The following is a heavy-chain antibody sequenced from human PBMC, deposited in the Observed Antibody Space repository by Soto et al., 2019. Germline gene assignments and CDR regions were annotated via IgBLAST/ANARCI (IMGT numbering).Heavy chain of an antibody. V-gene: IGHV6-1*01. Sequence: PSQTLSLTCAISGDSVSSNSAAWNWIRQSPSRGLEWLGRTYYRSKWYNDYAVSVKSRITINPDTSKNQFSLQLNSVTPEDTAVYYCARDLGYCSSTSCWDYYYGMDVWGQGTTVTVSS. CDR1: GDSVSSNSAA. CDR3: ARDLGYCSSTSCWDYYYGMDV. J-gene: IGHJ6*02. D-gene: IGHD2-2*01. CDR2: TYYRSKWYN.